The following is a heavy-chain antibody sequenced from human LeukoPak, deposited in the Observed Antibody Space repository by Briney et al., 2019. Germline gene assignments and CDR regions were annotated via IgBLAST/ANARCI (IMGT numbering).Heavy chain of an antibody. CDR3: ARATGGSLVSYYYYYMDV. CDR2: IYPSGST. J-gene: IGHJ6*03. D-gene: IGHD2-21*01. Sequence: SETLSLTCAVSGGSISSGTYYWSWIRQPAGKGLEWIGRIYPSGSTNYNPSLNSRVTMSIDTSKNQFSLKLTSVTAADTAVYYCARATGGSLVSYYYYYMDVWGKGTTVTVSS. CDR1: GGSISSGTYY. V-gene: IGHV4-61*02.